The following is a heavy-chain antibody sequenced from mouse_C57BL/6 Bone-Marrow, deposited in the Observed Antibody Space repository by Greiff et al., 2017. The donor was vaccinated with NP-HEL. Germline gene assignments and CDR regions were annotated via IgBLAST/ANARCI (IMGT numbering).Heavy chain of an antibody. CDR2: INPGSGGT. Sequence: QVQLQQSGAELVRPGTSVKVSCKASGYAFTNYLIEWVKQRPGQGLEWIGVINPGSGGTNYNEKFKGKATLTADKSSSTAYMQLSSLTSEDSAVYFCARLGYCFDYWGQGTTLTVSS. V-gene: IGHV1-54*01. J-gene: IGHJ2*01. CDR1: GYAFTNYL. CDR3: ARLGYCFDY.